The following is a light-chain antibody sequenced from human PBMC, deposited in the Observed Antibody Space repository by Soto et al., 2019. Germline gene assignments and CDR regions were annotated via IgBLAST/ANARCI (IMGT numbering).Light chain of an antibody. V-gene: IGKV3-15*01. CDR1: QSVSSN. J-gene: IGKJ5*01. CDR2: DVS. Sequence: ETLFTESPSSLSFSPLERSTLSFMASQSVSSNLAWHQQKPGQAPGILMYDVSTRATGIPARFSGSGSGTEFTLTISSLQSEDFAVYYCQQYHNWPITFGQGTRPEIK. CDR3: QQYHNWPIT.